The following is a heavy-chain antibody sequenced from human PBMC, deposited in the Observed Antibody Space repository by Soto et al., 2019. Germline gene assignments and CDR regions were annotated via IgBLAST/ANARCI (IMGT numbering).Heavy chain of an antibody. J-gene: IGHJ6*02. V-gene: IGHV3-9*01. Sequence: PGGSLRLSCAASGFTFDDYAMHWVRQAPGKGLEWVSGISWNSGSIGYADSVKGRFTISRDNAKNSLYLQMNSLRAEDTALYYCAKDIGSGSYYNTYYYYGMDVWGQGTTVTVSS. CDR1: GFTFDDYA. D-gene: IGHD3-10*01. CDR3: AKDIGSGSYYNTYYYYGMDV. CDR2: ISWNSGSI.